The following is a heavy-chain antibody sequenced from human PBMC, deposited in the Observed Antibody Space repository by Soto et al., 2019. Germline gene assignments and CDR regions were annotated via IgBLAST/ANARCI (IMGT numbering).Heavy chain of an antibody. D-gene: IGHD5-18*01. CDR3: ARGMSWLQLWFDY. Sequence: QVQLQESGPGLVKPSQTLSLTCTVSGGSISSGGYYWSWLRQHPGKGLACIGYIYYRGSTYYNPSLKNRVTISVDTSKNQFSLKLSSVTAADTAVYYCARGMSWLQLWFDYWGQGTLVTVSS. V-gene: IGHV4-31*03. CDR2: IYYRGST. CDR1: GGSISSGGYY. J-gene: IGHJ4*02.